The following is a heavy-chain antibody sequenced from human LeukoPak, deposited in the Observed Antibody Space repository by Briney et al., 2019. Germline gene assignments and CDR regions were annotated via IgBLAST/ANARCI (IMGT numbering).Heavy chain of an antibody. Sequence: TGESLQISCKGSGYSFTNYWIAWVRQLPGKGLEWMGIIYPGDSDTRYSPSFQGQVTISADKSITTAFLQWSSLKASDTAIYYCARTIGSYTTGWYNIDYWGQGTLVTVSS. CDR1: GYSFTNYW. CDR2: IYPGDSDT. J-gene: IGHJ4*02. CDR3: ARTIGSYTTGWYNIDY. V-gene: IGHV5-51*01. D-gene: IGHD6-19*01.